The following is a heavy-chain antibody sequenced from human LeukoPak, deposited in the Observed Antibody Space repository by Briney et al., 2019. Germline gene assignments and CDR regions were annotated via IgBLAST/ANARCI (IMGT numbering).Heavy chain of an antibody. CDR1: GGTFSSYA. CDR2: IIPILGIT. J-gene: IGHJ4*02. D-gene: IGHD3-22*01. Sequence: PGGSLRLSCAASGGTFSSYAISWVRQAPGQGLEWMGRIIPILGITNYAQKFQGRVTITADKSTSTAYMELSSLRSEDTAVYYCASREYDNSNYYLYYFDYWGQGTLVTVSS. V-gene: IGHV1-69*04. CDR3: ASREYDNSNYYLYYFDY.